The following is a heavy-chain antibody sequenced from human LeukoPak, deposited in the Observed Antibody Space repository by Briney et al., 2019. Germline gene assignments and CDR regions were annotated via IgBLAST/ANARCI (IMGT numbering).Heavy chain of an antibody. J-gene: IGHJ5*02. Sequence: PSETLSLTCTVSGGSISTYYWSWIRQPPGKGLEWIGYIYYSGSTSYNPSLKSRVSISVGTSKNQFSLWLSSVTAADTAVYYCARVEAAAGGKVDWFDPWGQGTLVTVSS. V-gene: IGHV4-59*01. CDR2: IYYSGST. CDR3: ARVEAAAGGKVDWFDP. CDR1: GGSISTYY. D-gene: IGHD6-13*01.